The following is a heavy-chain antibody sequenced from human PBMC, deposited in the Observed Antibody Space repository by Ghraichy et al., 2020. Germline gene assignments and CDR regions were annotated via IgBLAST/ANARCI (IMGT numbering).Heavy chain of an antibody. CDR1: GFTFSNYY. D-gene: IGHD4/OR15-4a*01. CDR2: INDDAKEK. V-gene: IGHV3-7*03. Sequence: GESLNISCAASGFTFSNYYVTWVRQAPGKGLEWVANINDDAKEKYYVDSVQGRFTIFRDNARNILYLQMNSVRVEDTAVYYCARDPSYGALDYWGQGTVVTVSS. J-gene: IGHJ4*02. CDR3: ARDPSYGALDY.